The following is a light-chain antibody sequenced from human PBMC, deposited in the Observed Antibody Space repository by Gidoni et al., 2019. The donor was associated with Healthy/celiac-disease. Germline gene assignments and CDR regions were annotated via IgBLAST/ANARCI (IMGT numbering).Light chain of an antibody. CDR1: QSVLYSSNNKNY. V-gene: IGKV4-1*01. J-gene: IGKJ1*01. CDR3: QQYYSTLTWT. Sequence: DIVMTQSPDSLAVSLGERATINCKSRQSVLYSSNNKNYLAWYQQKPGQPPKLLIYWASTRESGVPDRFSGSGSGTDFTLTISSLQAEDVAVYYCQQYYSTLTWTFGQXTKVEIK. CDR2: WAS.